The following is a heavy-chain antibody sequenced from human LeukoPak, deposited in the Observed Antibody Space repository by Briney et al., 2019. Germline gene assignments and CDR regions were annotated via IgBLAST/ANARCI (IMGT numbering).Heavy chain of an antibody. CDR1: GFTFSSYA. J-gene: IGHJ3*02. CDR3: AKGGDYGDYGIDI. Sequence: GGSLRLSCAASGFTFSSYAMSWVRQAPGKGLEWVSAISGSGGSTYYADSVKGRFTISRDNSKNTLYLRMNSLRAEDTAVYYCAKGGDYGDYGIDIWGQGTMVTVSS. D-gene: IGHD4-17*01. V-gene: IGHV3-23*01. CDR2: ISGSGGST.